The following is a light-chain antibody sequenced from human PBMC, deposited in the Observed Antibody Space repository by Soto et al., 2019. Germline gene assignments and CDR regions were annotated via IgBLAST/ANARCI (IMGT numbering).Light chain of an antibody. V-gene: IGKV1-39*01. J-gene: IGKJ5*01. CDR1: QSIGTD. Sequence: DIQMTQSPSSLSASVGDRVSITCRASQSIGTDVNWFQQKPGEVPNLVIYAASTLQSGVPSRFSGSGSGTDFTLTISSLQPEVFATYYCQQSYDHPVTFGQGTRLDIK. CDR2: AAS. CDR3: QQSYDHPVT.